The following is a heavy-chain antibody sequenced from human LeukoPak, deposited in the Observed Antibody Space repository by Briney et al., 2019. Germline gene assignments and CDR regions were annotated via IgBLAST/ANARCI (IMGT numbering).Heavy chain of an antibody. CDR3: ARVEVGARGFDI. D-gene: IGHD1-26*01. J-gene: IGHJ3*02. Sequence: GASVKVSCKASGYTFTSYYMHWVRQAPGQGLEWMGIINPSGGSTSYAQKFQGRVTMTRDMSTSTVYMELSSLRSEDTAVYYCARVEVGARGFDIWGQGTMVTVSS. V-gene: IGHV1-46*01. CDR2: INPSGGST. CDR1: GYTFTSYY.